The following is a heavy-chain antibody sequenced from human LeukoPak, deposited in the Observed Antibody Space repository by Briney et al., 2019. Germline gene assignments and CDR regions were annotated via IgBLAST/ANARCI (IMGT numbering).Heavy chain of an antibody. Sequence: SETLSLTCTVSGGSISSYYWSWIRQPPGKGLEWIGYIYYSGSTNYNPSLKSRVTISVDTSKNQFSLKLSSVTAADTAVYYCARGYCTNAVCSLGPTQAWGQGTLVTVSS. V-gene: IGHV4-59*01. CDR1: GGSISSYY. J-gene: IGHJ4*02. CDR3: ARGYCTNAVCSLGPTQA. CDR2: IYYSGST. D-gene: IGHD2-8*01.